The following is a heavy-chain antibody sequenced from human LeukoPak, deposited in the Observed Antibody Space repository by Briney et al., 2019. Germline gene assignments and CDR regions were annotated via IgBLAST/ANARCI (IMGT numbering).Heavy chain of an antibody. V-gene: IGHV1-46*01. CDR2: INPSGGST. D-gene: IGHD6-13*01. CDR3: ARVSNSWVGGWDY. J-gene: IGHJ4*02. CDR1: GYIFTRYY. Sequence: GSVKVSCKASGYIFTRYYVHWVRQAPGQGLEWMGIINPSGGSTTYPQTFQGRVTMTSDTSTSTVYMELSSLRSEDTAVYYCARVSNSWVGGWDYWGQGTLVTVSS.